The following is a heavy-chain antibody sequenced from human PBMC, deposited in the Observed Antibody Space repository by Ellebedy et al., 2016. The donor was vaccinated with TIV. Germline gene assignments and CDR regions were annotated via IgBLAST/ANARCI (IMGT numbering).Heavy chain of an antibody. CDR1: GFTFSSYA. D-gene: IGHD1-26*01. Sequence: GGSLRLSXAASGFTFSSYAMHWVRQAPGKGLEYVSAISSSGGSTYYANSVKGRFTISRDNYKNTLYLQMGSLRAGDMAVYYCARGVGYWGQGTQVTVSS. CDR3: ARGVGY. CDR2: ISSSGGST. V-gene: IGHV3-64*01. J-gene: IGHJ4*02.